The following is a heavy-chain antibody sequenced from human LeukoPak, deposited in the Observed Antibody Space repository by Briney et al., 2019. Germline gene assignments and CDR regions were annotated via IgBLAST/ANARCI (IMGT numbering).Heavy chain of an antibody. D-gene: IGHD6-13*01. Sequence: GGSLRLSCAASEFTFTNYALHWVRQAPGKGLEWVAFTRYDGGDEYYGDSVKGRFTISRDKSKNTLYLQMNSLRPEDTAVYYCAKDGGWQQLGIYYFDYWGQGTLVTVSS. CDR3: AKDGGWQQLGIYYFDY. CDR1: EFTFTNYA. J-gene: IGHJ4*02. CDR2: TRYDGGDE. V-gene: IGHV3-30*02.